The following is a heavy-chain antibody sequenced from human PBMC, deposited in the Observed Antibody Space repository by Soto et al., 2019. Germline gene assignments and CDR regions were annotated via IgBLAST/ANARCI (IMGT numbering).Heavy chain of an antibody. CDR2: ISGSGGST. V-gene: IGHV3-23*01. D-gene: IGHD1-7*01. CDR1: GFTFSSYA. CDR3: ARDGSVELRDKFYYYYMDV. Sequence: GGSLRLSCAASGFTFSSYAMSWVRQAPGKGLEWVSAISGSGGSTYYADSVKGRFTISRDNAKNSLYLQMNSLRAEDTAVYYCARDGSVELRDKFYYYYMDVWGKGTTVTVSS. J-gene: IGHJ6*03.